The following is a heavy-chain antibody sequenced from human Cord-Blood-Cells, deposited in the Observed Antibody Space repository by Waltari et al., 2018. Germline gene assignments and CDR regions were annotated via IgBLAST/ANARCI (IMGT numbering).Heavy chain of an antibody. CDR2: IYHSGST. Sequence: QVQLQESGPGLVKPSETLSLTCAVSGYSISSGYYWGWIRQPPGTGLEWIGSIYHSGSTYYNPSLKSRVTISVDTSKNQFSLKLSSVTAADTAVYYCAREFASKGMDVWGQGTTVTVSS. CDR3: AREFASKGMDV. CDR1: GYSISSGYY. V-gene: IGHV4-38-2*02. J-gene: IGHJ6*02. D-gene: IGHD4-4*01.